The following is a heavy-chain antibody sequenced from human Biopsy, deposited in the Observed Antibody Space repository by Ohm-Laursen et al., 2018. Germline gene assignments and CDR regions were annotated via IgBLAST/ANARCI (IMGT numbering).Heavy chain of an antibody. Sequence: ASVKVSCKVSGYRFDNYGISWVRQASGQRPEWMGWVSGYNGVTNYARKFQGRVTMTIEKSTTTAYMELRGLRSDDTAVYYCGRDYYYNGTDIWGPGTTLTVSS. J-gene: IGHJ6*02. V-gene: IGHV1-18*01. CDR1: GYRFDNYG. CDR3: GRDYYYNGTDI. CDR2: VSGYNGVT.